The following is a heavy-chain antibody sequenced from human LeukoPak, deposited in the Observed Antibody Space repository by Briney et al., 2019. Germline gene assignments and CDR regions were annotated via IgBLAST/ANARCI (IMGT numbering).Heavy chain of an antibody. CDR2: TKNDDSEK. D-gene: IGHD3-10*01. J-gene: IGHJ6*02. Sequence: ASGTLTRYCAAYGFTINSYRMSWVRPGPGRGLKWVASTKNDDSEKSYAESVKTRFTISRDNAQNSLFLQMNSLRAEDTAVYYCAGAAHTMYVLGRYYYYAMDVWGQGTTFTVSS. CDR1: GFTINSYR. CDR3: AGAAHTMYVLGRYYYYAMDV. V-gene: IGHV3-7*05.